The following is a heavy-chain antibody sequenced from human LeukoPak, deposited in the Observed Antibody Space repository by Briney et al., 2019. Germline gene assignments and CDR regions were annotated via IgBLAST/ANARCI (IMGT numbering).Heavy chain of an antibody. D-gene: IGHD6-19*01. V-gene: IGHV3-23*01. Sequence: GGSLRLSCAASGFTFSSYAMSWVRQAPGKGLEWVSAISGSGGSTYYADSVKGRFTIPRDNSKNTLYLQMNSLRAEDTAVYYCASEGDIAVAGTIGNWGQGTLVTVSS. J-gene: IGHJ4*02. CDR2: ISGSGGST. CDR3: ASEGDIAVAGTIGN. CDR1: GFTFSSYA.